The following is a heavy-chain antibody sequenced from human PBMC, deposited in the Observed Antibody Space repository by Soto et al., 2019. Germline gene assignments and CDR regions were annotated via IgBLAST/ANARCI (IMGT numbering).Heavy chain of an antibody. CDR3: LRDEADSGYGKRHDY. D-gene: IGHD5-12*01. J-gene: IGHJ4*02. V-gene: IGHV3-21*01. CDR1: GFTFSSYS. Sequence: PGGSLRLSCAASGFTFSSYSMNWVRQAPGKGLEWVSSISSSSSYIYYADSVKGRFTISRDNAKNSLYLQMNSLRAEDTAVYYCLRDEADSGYGKRHDYWGQGNLVTVSS. CDR2: ISSSSSYI.